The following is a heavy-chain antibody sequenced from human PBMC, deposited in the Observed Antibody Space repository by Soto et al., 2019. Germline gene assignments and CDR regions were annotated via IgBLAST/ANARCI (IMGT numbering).Heavy chain of an antibody. Sequence: VGSLRLSCAASGFTFSSYAMSWVRQAPGKGLEWVSAISGSGGSTYYADSVKGRFTISRDNSKNTLYLQMNSLRAEDTAVYYCAKGAAYYYYYGMDVWGQGTTVTVSS. V-gene: IGHV3-23*01. J-gene: IGHJ6*02. CDR1: GFTFSSYA. CDR3: AKGAAYYYYYGMDV. D-gene: IGHD2-15*01. CDR2: ISGSGGST.